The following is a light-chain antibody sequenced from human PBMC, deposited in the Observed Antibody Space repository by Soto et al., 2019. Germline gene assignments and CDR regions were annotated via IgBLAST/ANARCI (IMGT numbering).Light chain of an antibody. Sequence: QSVLTQPASVSGSPGQSITISCTVPSSGVGGYNYVSWYQQYPGKAPKLMIYEVSNRPSGVSNRFSGSKSGNTASLTISGLQAEDEADYFCSSYTSNTVLFGGGTKVTVL. CDR3: SSYTSNTVL. V-gene: IGLV2-14*01. CDR1: SSGVGGYNY. CDR2: EVS. J-gene: IGLJ2*01.